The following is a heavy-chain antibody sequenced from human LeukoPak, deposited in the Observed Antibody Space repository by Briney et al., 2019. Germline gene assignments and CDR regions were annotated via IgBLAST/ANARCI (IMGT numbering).Heavy chain of an antibody. CDR2: IYSDNT. D-gene: IGHD4/OR15-4a*01. Sequence: GGSLRLSCTVSGFTVSSNSMSWVRQAPGKGLERVSFIYSDNTHYSDSVKGRFTISGDNSKNTLYLQMNSLRAEDTAVYYCARRAGAYSHPYDYWGQGTLVTVSS. CDR1: GFTVSSNS. J-gene: IGHJ4*02. V-gene: IGHV3-53*01. CDR3: ARRAGAYSHPYDY.